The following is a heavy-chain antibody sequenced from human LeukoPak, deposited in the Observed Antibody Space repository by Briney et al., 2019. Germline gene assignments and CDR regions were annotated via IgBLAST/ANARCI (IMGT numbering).Heavy chain of an antibody. CDR1: GGSISTTSYY. Sequence: SETLSLTCTVSGGSISTTSYYWGWVRQPPGKGLEWIGSLYYSGSTYYNPSLKSRVTISVDTSKNQFSLKLSSVTAADTAVYYCAQARWILFNFDYWGQGTLVTVSS. D-gene: IGHD5-24*01. CDR3: AQARWILFNFDY. CDR2: LYYSGST. V-gene: IGHV4-39*07. J-gene: IGHJ4*02.